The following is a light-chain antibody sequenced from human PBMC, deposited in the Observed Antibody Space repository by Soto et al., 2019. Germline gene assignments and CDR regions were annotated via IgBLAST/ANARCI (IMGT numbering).Light chain of an antibody. CDR3: LQDYNYPWT. V-gene: IGKV1-6*01. CDR2: AAS. J-gene: IGKJ1*01. CDR1: QGIRND. Sequence: AIKMTQSPSSLSASVGDRVTITCRASQGIRNDLGWYQQKPGKAPELLIFAASNLQGEVPSRFSGSGSGTDFTLTISSLQPEDFATYYCLQDYNYPWTFGQGTKVDIK.